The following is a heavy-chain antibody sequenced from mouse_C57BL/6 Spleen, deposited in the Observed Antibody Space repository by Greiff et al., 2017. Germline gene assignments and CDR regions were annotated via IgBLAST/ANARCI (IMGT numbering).Heavy chain of an antibody. V-gene: IGHV1-69*01. D-gene: IGHD2-1*01. CDR2: IDPSDSYT. CDR1: GYTFTSYW. CDR3: ARGIYYGNYEAMDY. J-gene: IGHJ4*01. Sequence: QVQLQQPGAELVMPGASVKLSCKASGYTFTSYWMHWVKQRPGPGLEWIGEIDPSDSYTNYNQKFKGNSTLTVDKSSRTAYMQLSSLTSEDSAVYYCARGIYYGNYEAMDYWGQGTSVTVSS.